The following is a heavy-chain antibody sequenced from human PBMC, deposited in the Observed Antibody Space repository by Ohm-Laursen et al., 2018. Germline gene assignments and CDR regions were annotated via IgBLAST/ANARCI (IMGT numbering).Heavy chain of an antibody. CDR1: GFTFSSHG. CDR2: ISGSGNTT. Sequence: SLRLSCAASGFTFSSHGINWVRQAPGKGLEWVSGISGSGNTTYYADSVKGRFTISRDNAKNSLYLQMNSLRAEDTAVYYCASRRVGAGVVDYWGQGTLVTVSS. CDR3: ASRRVGAGVVDY. J-gene: IGHJ4*02. V-gene: IGHV3-23*01. D-gene: IGHD1-26*01.